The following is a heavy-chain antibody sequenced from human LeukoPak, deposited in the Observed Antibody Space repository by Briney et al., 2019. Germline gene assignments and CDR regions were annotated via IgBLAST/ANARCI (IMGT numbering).Heavy chain of an antibody. CDR3: AREGNLRISVAGTGYYFDY. CDR2: MNPNSGNT. V-gene: IGHV1-8*01. Sequence: ASVKVSCKASGYTFTSYDINWVRQATGQGLEWMGWMNPNSGNTGYAQKFQGRVTMTRNTSISTAYMELSSLRSEDTAVYYCAREGNLRISVAGTGYYFDYWGQGTLVTVSS. CDR1: GYTFTSYD. D-gene: IGHD6-19*01. J-gene: IGHJ4*02.